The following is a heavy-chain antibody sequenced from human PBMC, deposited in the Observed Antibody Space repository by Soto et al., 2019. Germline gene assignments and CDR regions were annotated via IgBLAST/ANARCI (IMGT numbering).Heavy chain of an antibody. J-gene: IGHJ5*02. D-gene: IGHD3-3*01. V-gene: IGHV1-69*08. Sequence: QVQLVQSGAEVKKPGSSVKVSCKASGGTFSSYTISWVRQAPGQGLEWMGRIIPILGIANYAQKFQGRVTITADKSTSTAYIEVSSLRYEDTAVYYCARDWRPLGYYDFWSGYYGSGLKVNWFHPWGQGTLVTVSS. CDR3: ARDWRPLGYYDFWSGYYGSGLKVNWFHP. CDR2: IIPILGIA. CDR1: GGTFSSYT.